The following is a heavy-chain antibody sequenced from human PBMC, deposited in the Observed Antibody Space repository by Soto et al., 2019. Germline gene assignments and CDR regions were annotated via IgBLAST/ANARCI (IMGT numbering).Heavy chain of an antibody. Sequence: GASVKVCCEACGGTFSSYTISWVRQAPGQGLEWMGRIIPILGIANYAQKFQGRVTITADKSTSTAYMELSSLRSEDTAGDYRATDQTPTAATDGWFDPWG. CDR3: ATDQTPTAATDGWFDP. J-gene: IGHJ5*02. CDR2: IIPILGIA. D-gene: IGHD2-15*01. CDR1: GGTFSSYT. V-gene: IGHV1-69*04.